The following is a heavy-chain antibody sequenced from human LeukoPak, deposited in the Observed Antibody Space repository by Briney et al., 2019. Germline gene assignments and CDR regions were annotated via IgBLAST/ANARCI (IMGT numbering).Heavy chain of an antibody. Sequence: SETLSLTCTVSGGSISSYYWSWIRQPPGKGLEWIGYIYYSGSTNYTPSLKSRVTISVDTSKNQFSLKLSSVTAADTAVYYCARDQWLGIDYWGQGTLVTVSS. CDR2: IYYSGST. CDR3: ARDQWLGIDY. CDR1: GGSISSYY. D-gene: IGHD6-19*01. V-gene: IGHV4-59*01. J-gene: IGHJ4*02.